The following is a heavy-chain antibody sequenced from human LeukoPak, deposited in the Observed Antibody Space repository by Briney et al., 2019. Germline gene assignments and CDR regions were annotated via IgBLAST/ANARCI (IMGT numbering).Heavy chain of an antibody. J-gene: IGHJ6*03. Sequence: SETLSLTCTVSGGSISSYYWSWIRQPAGKGLEWIGRIYTSGSTNYNPSLKSRVTMSVDTSKNQFSLKLSSVTAADTAVYYCARALGYXTNGVCPGYYYYYYMDXXGKGXTVTV. CDR2: IYTSGST. CDR1: GGSISSYY. CDR3: ARALGYXTNGVCPGYYYYYYMDX. V-gene: IGHV4-4*07. D-gene: IGHD2-8*01.